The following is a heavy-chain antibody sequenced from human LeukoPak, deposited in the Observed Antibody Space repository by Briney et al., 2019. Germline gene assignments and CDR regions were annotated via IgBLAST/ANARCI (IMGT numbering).Heavy chain of an antibody. V-gene: IGHV3-43D*03. Sequence: PGGSLRLSCAASGFTFSSYAMHWVRQAPGKGLEWVSLISWDGGSTYYADSVKGRFTISRDNSKNSLYLQMNSLRAEDTALYYCAKGHCSGGSCYSSSDYWGQGTLVTVSS. CDR2: ISWDGGST. CDR3: AKGHCSGGSCYSSSDY. CDR1: GFTFSSYA. J-gene: IGHJ4*02. D-gene: IGHD2-15*01.